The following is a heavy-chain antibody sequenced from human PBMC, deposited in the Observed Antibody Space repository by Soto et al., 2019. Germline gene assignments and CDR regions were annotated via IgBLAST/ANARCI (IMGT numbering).Heavy chain of an antibody. CDR2: MHHSGST. Sequence: SETLSLTCTVSGVSITSHYWSWIRQSPGKGLEWIAYMHHSGSTNYNPSLKSRVTVSIDTSKSQVSLRLSSVIAADTAVYYCARFFYYSDGHPNPLAYCGQRSFVPGSS. V-gene: IGHV4-59*08. CDR3: ARFFYYSDGHPNPLAY. J-gene: IGHJ1*01. CDR1: GVSITSHY. D-gene: IGHD3-10*01.